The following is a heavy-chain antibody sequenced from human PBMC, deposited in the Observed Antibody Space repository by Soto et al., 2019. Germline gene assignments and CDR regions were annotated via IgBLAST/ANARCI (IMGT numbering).Heavy chain of an antibody. CDR3: ASHHNVRSDFDY. V-gene: IGHV1-69*01. Sequence: QVQLVQSGAEVKKPGSSVKVSCKASRGTCSSYAISWVRQAPGQGLEWMGGTIPIFGTANYAQKFQGRVTITADESTSTAYMELSSLRSEDTAVYYCASHHNVRSDFDYWGQGTLVTVSS. CDR2: TIPIFGTA. CDR1: RGTCSSYA. D-gene: IGHD3-10*02. J-gene: IGHJ4*02.